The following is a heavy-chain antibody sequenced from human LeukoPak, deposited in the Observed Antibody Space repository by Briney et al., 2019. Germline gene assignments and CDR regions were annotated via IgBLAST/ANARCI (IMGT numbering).Heavy chain of an antibody. D-gene: IGHD4-23*01. V-gene: IGHV4-61*01. CDR3: ARDMGAPDYGSYSVDY. CDR1: GGSVSSGSYY. Sequence: SQTLSLTCTVSGGSVSSGSYYWSWIRQPPGRGLEWIAYIHYSGSAAYNPSLKSRVTISRDMSTNQFSLKMTSVTAADTAVYFCARDMGAPDYGSYSVDYWGQGTLVTVSS. CDR2: IHYSGSA. J-gene: IGHJ4*02.